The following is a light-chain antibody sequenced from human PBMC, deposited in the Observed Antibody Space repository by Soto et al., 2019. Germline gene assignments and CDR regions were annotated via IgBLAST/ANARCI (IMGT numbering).Light chain of an antibody. CDR2: ATS. CDR3: LQHNSYPLT. V-gene: IGKV1-17*01. CDR1: QGIRND. Sequence: DIQMTQSPSSLSASVGDRVTITCRASQGIRNDVGWYQQKPGKAPKRLIYATSSLQSAVPSRFSGSRSGTDFTLTISRLQPEDFATYYCLQHNSYPLTFGGGTKVEIK. J-gene: IGKJ4*01.